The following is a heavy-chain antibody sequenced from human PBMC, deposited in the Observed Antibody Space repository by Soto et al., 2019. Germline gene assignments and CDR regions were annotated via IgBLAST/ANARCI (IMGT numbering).Heavy chain of an antibody. CDR1: GFTFTSSA. Sequence: KASGFTFTSSAVQWVRQARGQRLEWIGWIVVGSGNTNYAQKFQERVTITRDMSTSTAYMELSSLRSEDTAVYYCAAIPASYDSSGSAPRWFDPWGQGTLVTVSS. D-gene: IGHD3-22*01. J-gene: IGHJ5*02. CDR3: AAIPASYDSSGSAPRWFDP. V-gene: IGHV1-58*01. CDR2: IVVGSGNT.